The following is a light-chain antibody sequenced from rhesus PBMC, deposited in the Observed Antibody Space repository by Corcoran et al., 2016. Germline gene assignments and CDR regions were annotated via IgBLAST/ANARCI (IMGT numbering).Light chain of an antibody. CDR2: YDS. V-gene: IGLV3-29*01. CDR1: NVGRKN. J-gene: IGLJ1*01. CDR3: QVWDSSSDHPI. Sequence: SYDVTQPRSVSVSPGPTASITCGGDNVGRKNVHWYQQKPAQAPLLVIFYDSGRPSGIPERFSGANSGNTSTLTISGVEAGDEADYYWQVWDSSSDHPIFGAGTRLTV.